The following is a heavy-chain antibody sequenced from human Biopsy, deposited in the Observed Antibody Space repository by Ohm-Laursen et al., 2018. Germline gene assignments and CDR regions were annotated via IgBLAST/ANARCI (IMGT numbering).Heavy chain of an antibody. V-gene: IGHV4-4*07. CDR3: ARDYGLELGGLEAFDI. CDR1: GGSLKYYY. J-gene: IGHJ3*02. CDR2: VYTSGST. Sequence: SDTLSLTCTVSGGSLKYYYWSWIRQPAGKGLEWIGRVYTSGSTSYNPSLESRVTMSVVTSKNQFSLKVTSMTAADTALYYCARDYGLELGGLEAFDIWGQGTMVTVSS. D-gene: IGHD1-7*01.